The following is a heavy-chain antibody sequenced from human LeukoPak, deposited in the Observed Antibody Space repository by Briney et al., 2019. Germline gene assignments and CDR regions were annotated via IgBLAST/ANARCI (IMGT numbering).Heavy chain of an antibody. J-gene: IGHJ4*02. D-gene: IGHD3-22*01. CDR3: ARDAETAYYYDSSSNYYFDY. CDR1: GGSISSSSYY. CDR2: IYYSGST. Sequence: SETLSLTCTVSGGSISSSSYYWGWIRQPPGTGLEWIGSIYYSGSTYYNPSLKSRVTISVDTSKNQFSLKLSSVTAADTAVYYCARDAETAYYYDSSSNYYFDYWGQGTLVTVSS. V-gene: IGHV4-39*07.